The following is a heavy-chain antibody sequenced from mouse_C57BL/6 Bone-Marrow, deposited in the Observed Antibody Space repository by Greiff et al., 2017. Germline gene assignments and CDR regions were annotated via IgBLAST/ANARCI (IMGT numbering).Heavy chain of an antibody. V-gene: IGHV1-7*01. CDR1: GYTFTSYW. CDR2: INPSSGYT. D-gene: IGHD1-1*01. Sequence: QVQLQQSGAELAKPGASVKLSCKASGYTFTSYWMHWVKQRPGQGLEWIGYINPSSGYTKYNQKFKDKATLTADKSSSTAYMQLSSLTYDDSAVYYCSREATVVAPFDYWGQGTTLTASS. CDR3: SREATVVAPFDY. J-gene: IGHJ2*01.